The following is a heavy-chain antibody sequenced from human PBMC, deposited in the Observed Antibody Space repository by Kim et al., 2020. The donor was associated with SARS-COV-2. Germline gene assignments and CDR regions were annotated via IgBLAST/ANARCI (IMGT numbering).Heavy chain of an antibody. V-gene: IGHV4-39*01. CDR1: GASISNGNHY. J-gene: IGHJ4*02. CDR2: IYYRGDT. CDR3: ARRSDRGSLDY. Sequence: SETLSLTCTVSGASISNGNHYWNWIRQPPGKGLEYIGRIYYRGDTYYNPSLGGRVTISVDTSKNQFSLNLNSVTAADTAVYYCARRSDRGSLDYWGQGTLVTVSS. D-gene: IGHD1-1*01.